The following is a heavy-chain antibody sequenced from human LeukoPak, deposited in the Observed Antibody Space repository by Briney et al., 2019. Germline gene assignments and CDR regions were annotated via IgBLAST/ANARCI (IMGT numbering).Heavy chain of an antibody. V-gene: IGHV3-48*03. CDR1: GFTFSSYE. J-gene: IGHJ4*02. CDR3: ARELYYDILTGYYTCFDY. CDR2: ISSSGSTI. D-gene: IGHD3-9*01. Sequence: SGGSLRLSCAASGFTFSSYEMNWVRQAPGKGLEWVSYISSSGSTIYYADSVKGRFTISRDNAKNSLYLQMNSLRAEDTAVYYCARELYYDILTGYYTCFDYWGQGTLVTVSS.